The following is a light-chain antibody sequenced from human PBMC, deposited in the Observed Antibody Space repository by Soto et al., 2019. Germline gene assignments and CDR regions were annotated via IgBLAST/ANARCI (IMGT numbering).Light chain of an antibody. CDR2: GAS. CDR1: QSVSSSY. CDR3: QQYGSSPRIT. J-gene: IGKJ5*01. Sequence: EIVLTRSPGTLSLSPGERATLSCRASQSVSSSYLAWYQQKPGQAPRLLIYGASSRATGIPDRFSGSGSGTDFTLTISRLEPEDFAVYYCQQYGSSPRITFGQGTRLGL. V-gene: IGKV3-20*01.